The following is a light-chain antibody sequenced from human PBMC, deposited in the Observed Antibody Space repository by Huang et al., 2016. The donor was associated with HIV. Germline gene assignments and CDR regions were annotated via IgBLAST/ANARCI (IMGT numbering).Light chain of an antibody. J-gene: IGKJ4*01. Sequence: AIRMTQSPSSLSAFTGDRVNITCRASQGISSYLAWYQQKPGKAPKLLIYAASTLQSGVPSRFSGSGSGTDFTLTISCLQSEDFATYYCQQYYSYPLTFGGGTKVEIK. CDR2: AAS. CDR3: QQYYSYPLT. CDR1: QGISSY. V-gene: IGKV1-8*01.